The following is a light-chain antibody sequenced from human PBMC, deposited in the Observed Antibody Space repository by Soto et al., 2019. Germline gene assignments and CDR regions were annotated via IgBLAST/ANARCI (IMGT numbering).Light chain of an antibody. CDR2: EVS. Sequence: QSAPTQPPSASGSPGQSVTIPCTGTSSDVGDYNYVSWYQQHPGKVPKLLIYEVSKRPSGVPDHCSGSKSGNTASLTVSGLQAEDEADYYCSSFVGSPVVFGGGTKVTVL. V-gene: IGLV2-8*01. CDR1: SSDVGDYNY. CDR3: SSFVGSPVV. J-gene: IGLJ2*01.